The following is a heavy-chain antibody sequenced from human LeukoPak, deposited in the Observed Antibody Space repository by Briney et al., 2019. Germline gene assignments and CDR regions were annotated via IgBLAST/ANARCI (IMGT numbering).Heavy chain of an antibody. V-gene: IGHV3-23*01. CDR3: AKDRSCTNDICHGDFDY. CDR1: GFTFSSYA. CDR2: IRGSGGST. D-gene: IGHD2-8*01. J-gene: IGHJ4*02. Sequence: GGSLRLSCAASGFTFSSYAVSWVRQAPGKGLEWVSSIRGSGGSTYSADSVKGRFTISRDNSKNTLYLQMNSLRAEDTALYYCAKDRSCTNDICHGDFDYWGQGTLVTVSS.